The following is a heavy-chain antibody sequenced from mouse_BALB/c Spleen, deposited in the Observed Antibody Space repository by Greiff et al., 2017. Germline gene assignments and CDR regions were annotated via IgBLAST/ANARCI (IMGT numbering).Heavy chain of an antibody. CDR3: TRFGDGSTCAY. J-gene: IGHJ3*01. Sequence: SGAELVKPGASVKLSCKASGYTFTSYYMYWVKQRPGQGLEWIGEINPSNGGTNFNEKFKSKATLTVDKSSSTAYMQLSSLTSEDSAVYYCTRFGDGSTCAYWGQGTLVTVSA. CDR2: INPSNGGT. V-gene: IGHV1S81*02. CDR1: GYTFTSYY. D-gene: IGHD2-3*01.